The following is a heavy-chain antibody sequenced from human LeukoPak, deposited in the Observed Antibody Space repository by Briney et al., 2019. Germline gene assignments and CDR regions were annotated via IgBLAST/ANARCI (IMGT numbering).Heavy chain of an antibody. CDR2: ISGSGGST. V-gene: IGHV3-23*01. D-gene: IGHD6-13*01. J-gene: IGHJ4*02. CDR1: GFTFNNYG. Sequence: GGSLRLSCAASGFTFNNYGMSWVRQAPGKGLDWVSGISGSGGSTYYADSVKGRFTISRDNSKNTLCLQVNSLRAEDTAVYYCAKEMTKYSSTCFDYWGQGTLVTVSS. CDR3: AKEMTKYSSTCFDY.